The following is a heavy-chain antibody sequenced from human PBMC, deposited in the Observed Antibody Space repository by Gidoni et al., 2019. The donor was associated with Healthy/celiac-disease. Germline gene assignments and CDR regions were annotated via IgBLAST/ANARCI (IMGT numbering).Heavy chain of an antibody. J-gene: IGHJ4*02. Sequence: QLQLQESGPGLVKPSETLSLTCTVSGCSIRSSSYYWGWIRQPPGKGLEWIGSIYYSGSTYYNPSLKSRVTISVDTSKNQFSLKLSSVTAADTAVYYCARHSGPLNPFFDYWGQGTLVTVSS. CDR2: IYYSGST. V-gene: IGHV4-39*01. CDR1: GCSIRSSSYY. CDR3: ARHSGPLNPFFDY.